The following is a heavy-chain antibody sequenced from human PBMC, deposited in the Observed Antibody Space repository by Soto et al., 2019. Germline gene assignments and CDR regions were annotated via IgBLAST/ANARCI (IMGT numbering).Heavy chain of an antibody. D-gene: IGHD1-26*01. CDR2: IYYSGST. CDR1: GGSISSYY. Sequence: SETLSLTCTVSGGSISSYYYSWIRQHPGKGLEWIGYIYYSGSTYYNPSLKSRVTISVDTSKNQFSLKLSSVTAADTAVYYCVMGDYGMDVWGQGTTVTVSS. J-gene: IGHJ6*02. CDR3: VMGDYGMDV. V-gene: IGHV4-59*06.